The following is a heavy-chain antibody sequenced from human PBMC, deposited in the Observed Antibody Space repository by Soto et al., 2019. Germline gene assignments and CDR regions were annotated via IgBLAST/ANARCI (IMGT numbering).Heavy chain of an antibody. D-gene: IGHD3-10*01. V-gene: IGHV4-61*01. CDR3: ASAYEGGSNYFDY. J-gene: IGHJ4*02. Sequence: SQTLSLTCTVSGGSVSSGSYFWSWIRQPPGKGLEWIGYIYYSGSTNYNPSLKSRVTISVDTSKHQFSLKLSSVTAADTAVYYWASAYEGGSNYFDYWGQGTLVTVSS. CDR2: IYYSGST. CDR1: GGSVSSGSYF.